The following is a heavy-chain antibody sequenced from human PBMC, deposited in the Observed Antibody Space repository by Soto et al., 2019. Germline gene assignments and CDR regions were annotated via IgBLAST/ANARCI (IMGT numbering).Heavy chain of an antibody. CDR2: INAGDGSR. J-gene: IGHJ4*02. CDR3: VRDGAVAGNINFDF. V-gene: IGHV1-3*01. D-gene: IGHD6-19*01. CDR1: GYTFTNYG. Sequence: GASVKVSCKASGYTFTNYGVHWVRQAPGQRLEWMGWINAGDGSRKDSRNFQGRVIITSDTTAITAYMEMSSLSSEDTAVYYCVRDGAVAGNINFDFWGQGTLVTVSS.